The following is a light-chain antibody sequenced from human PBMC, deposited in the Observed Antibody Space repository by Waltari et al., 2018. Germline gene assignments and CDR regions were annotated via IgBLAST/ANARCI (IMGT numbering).Light chain of an antibody. CDR2: VNSDGSH. V-gene: IGLV4-69*01. Sequence: QLMLTQSPSASASLGASVKLTCTLSSGHSSYASAWPQQQPEKGPRYLMKVNSDGSHIKGDGIPDRFSGSSSGAERYLTISSLQSEDEADYYCQTGGFGIWVFGGGTKLTVL. CDR1: SGHSSYA. CDR3: QTGGFGIWV. J-gene: IGLJ3*02.